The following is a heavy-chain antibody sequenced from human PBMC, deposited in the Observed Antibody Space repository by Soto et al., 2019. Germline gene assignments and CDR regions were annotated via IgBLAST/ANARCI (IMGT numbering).Heavy chain of an antibody. CDR1: GYAFTWFN. CDR2: INAGNGNT. Sequence: GASVKVSCXASGYAFTWFNRHWVRQAPGQRLEWMGWINAGNGNTKYSQKFQGRVTFTRDTSANTAYMELSSLISEDTAVYYCARPKDYDDCLDLWGQGTLVTVSS. J-gene: IGHJ4*02. D-gene: IGHD3-22*01. CDR3: ARPKDYDDCLDL. V-gene: IGHV1-3*01.